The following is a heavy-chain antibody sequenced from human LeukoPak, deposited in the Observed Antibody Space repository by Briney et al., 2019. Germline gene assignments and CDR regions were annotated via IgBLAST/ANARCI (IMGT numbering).Heavy chain of an antibody. Sequence: SETLSLTCTVSGGSISSISYNWGGIRQSPGKGLEWIGSISYSGSTFYNPSLKSRVTISVDTSKSQFSLRLSSVTATDTAVYYCARHGFGTAIFDYWGQGTLVTVSS. V-gene: IGHV4-39*01. CDR1: GGSISSISYN. CDR2: ISYSGST. D-gene: IGHD2-21*02. CDR3: ARHGFGTAIFDY. J-gene: IGHJ4*02.